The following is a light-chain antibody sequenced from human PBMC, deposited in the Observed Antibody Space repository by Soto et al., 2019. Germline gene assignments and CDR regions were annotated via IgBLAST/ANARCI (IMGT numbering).Light chain of an antibody. J-gene: IGKJ1*01. CDR3: QQYEDVVT. CDR1: QSLTNNY. CDR2: GAS. Sequence: EIVLTQSPGTLSLSPGERATLSCRASQSLTNNYFAWYQQKPGRALRLLIDGASTRATGIPDRFSGSGSGTEFTLNIRRLEHEDVAVYYCQQYEDVVTFGQGTKVEI. V-gene: IGKV3-20*01.